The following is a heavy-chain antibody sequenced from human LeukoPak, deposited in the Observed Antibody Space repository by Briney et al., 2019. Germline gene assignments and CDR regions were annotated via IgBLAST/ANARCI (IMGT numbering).Heavy chain of an antibody. Sequence: GASVKVSCNASGYSFTSYGISWVRQAPGQGLEWMGWISGYNGNTKYAQKLQGRVTMTTDTSTSTAYMELRSLRSDDTAVYYCAKVVATTYYYYMDVWGKGTTVTVSS. CDR2: ISGYNGNT. CDR3: AKVVATTYYYYMDV. CDR1: GYSFTSYG. J-gene: IGHJ6*03. V-gene: IGHV1-18*01. D-gene: IGHD5-12*01.